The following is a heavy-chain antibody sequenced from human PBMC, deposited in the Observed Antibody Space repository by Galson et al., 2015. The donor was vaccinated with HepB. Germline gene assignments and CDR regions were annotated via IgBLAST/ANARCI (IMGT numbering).Heavy chain of an antibody. CDR2: IYYSGST. CDR3: ARSQPDYCSGGSCYPGGYFQH. Sequence: SETLSLTCTVSGGSISSSSYYWGWIRQPPGKGLEWIGSIYYSGSTYYNPSLKSRVTISVDTSKNQFSLKLSSVTAADTAVYYCARSQPDYCSGGSCYPGGYFQHWGQGTLVTVSS. D-gene: IGHD2-15*01. J-gene: IGHJ1*01. CDR1: GGSISSSSYY. V-gene: IGHV4-39*01.